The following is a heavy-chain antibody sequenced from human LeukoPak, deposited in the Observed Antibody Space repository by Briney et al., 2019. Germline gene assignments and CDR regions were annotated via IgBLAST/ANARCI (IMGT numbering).Heavy chain of an antibody. V-gene: IGHV4-39*01. CDR2: IYYSGST. Sequence: MSSETLSLTCTVSGGSLSSSSYYWGWIRQPPGKGLEWIGSIYYSGSTYYNPSLKSRVTISVDTSKNQFSLKLSSVTAADTAVYYCARLVRVALYYFDYWGQGTLVTVSS. CDR1: GGSLSSSSYY. J-gene: IGHJ4*02. D-gene: IGHD2-15*01. CDR3: ARLVRVALYYFDY.